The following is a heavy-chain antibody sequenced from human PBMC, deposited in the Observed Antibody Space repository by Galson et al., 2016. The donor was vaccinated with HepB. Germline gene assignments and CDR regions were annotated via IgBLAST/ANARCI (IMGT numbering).Heavy chain of an antibody. Sequence: TLSLTCAVSGASVSRSGHSWSWIRQPPGKGLEWIGYIYYTENTYYNPSLEGRVTISLDKSKNQFSLKMTSVTAADTAFYYCARKDPYVLLFDSWGQGTLVTVSS. CDR3: ARKDPYVLLFDS. CDR1: GASVSRSGHS. D-gene: IGHD3-10*02. V-gene: IGHV4-30-2*01. CDR2: IYYTENT. J-gene: IGHJ4*02.